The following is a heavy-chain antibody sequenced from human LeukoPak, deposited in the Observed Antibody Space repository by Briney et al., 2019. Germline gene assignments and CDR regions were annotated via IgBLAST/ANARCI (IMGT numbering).Heavy chain of an antibody. CDR2: IWYDGSDK. V-gene: IGHV3-33*01. CDR1: GFTFSSYG. CDR3: ARVLGAYDDY. D-gene: IGHD5-12*01. J-gene: IGHJ4*02. Sequence: GGSLRLSCAASGFTFSSYGMHWVRQAPGKGLEWVAGIWYDGSDKNYADSVKGRFTISRDNSKNTLYLQMNSLRAEDTVVYYCARVLGAYDDYWGQGTLVTVSS.